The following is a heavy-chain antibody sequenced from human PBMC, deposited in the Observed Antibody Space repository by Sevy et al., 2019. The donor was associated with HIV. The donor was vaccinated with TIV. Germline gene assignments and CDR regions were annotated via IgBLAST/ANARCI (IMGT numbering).Heavy chain of an antibody. J-gene: IGHJ6*02. CDR1: GFTFSSYG. D-gene: IGHD2-15*01. CDR2: IRYDGSNK. V-gene: IGHV3-30*02. Sequence: GGSLRLSCAASGFTFSSYGMHWVRQAPGKGLEWVAFIRYDGSNKYYADSVKGRFTIFRDNSKNTLYLQMNSLRAEDTAVYYCAKDIVVVVAASLDPYYGMDVWGQGTTVTVSS. CDR3: AKDIVVVVAASLDPYYGMDV.